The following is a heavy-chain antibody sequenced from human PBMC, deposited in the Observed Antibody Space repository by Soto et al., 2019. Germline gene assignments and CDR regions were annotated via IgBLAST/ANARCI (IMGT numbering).Heavy chain of an antibody. D-gene: IGHD3-22*01. V-gene: IGHV3-15*02. CDR3: TTVVDVMVLKY. CDR1: GFSFSDTW. Sequence: EVQLMESEGALIEPGGSFRLSCAASGFSFSDTWMAWVRQPPGKGPVWIGRIKSTSEGGTAVNAARVEGRFTISRDDSKNILYLQMNSLKIEDTGVYYCTTVVDVMVLKYWGQGTLVTVSS. J-gene: IGHJ4*02. CDR2: IKSTSEGGTA.